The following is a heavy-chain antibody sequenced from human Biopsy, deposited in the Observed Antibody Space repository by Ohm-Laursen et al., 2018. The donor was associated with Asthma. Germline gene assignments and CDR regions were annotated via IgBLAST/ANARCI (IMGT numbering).Heavy chain of an antibody. CDR3: VRGSSSWHHGPFHYYYGLDV. V-gene: IGHV4-39*01. J-gene: IGHJ6*02. Sequence: SETLSLTCSLSSGSGGYMRSGNYYWGWIRQPPGKGLEWIGSIYYSGTTYYNPSLEGRVTVSADTTKKQFSLKLTLVTAADTAVYYCVRGSSSWHHGPFHYYYGLDVWGQGTTATVSS. D-gene: IGHD6-13*01. CDR1: SGSGGYMRSGNYY. CDR2: IYYSGTT.